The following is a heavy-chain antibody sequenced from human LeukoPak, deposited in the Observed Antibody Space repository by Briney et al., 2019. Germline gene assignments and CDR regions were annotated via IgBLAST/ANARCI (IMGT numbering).Heavy chain of an antibody. CDR1: GGSISSYC. CDR2: IYYSGST. CDR3: ARGYYDFWSGYLNWFDP. Sequence: SETLSLTCTVSGGSISSYCWSWIRQPPGKGLEWIGYIYYSGSTNYNPSLKSRVTISVDTSKNQFSLKLSSVTAADTAVYYCARGYYDFWSGYLNWFDPWGQGTLVTVSS. D-gene: IGHD3-3*01. J-gene: IGHJ5*02. V-gene: IGHV4-59*01.